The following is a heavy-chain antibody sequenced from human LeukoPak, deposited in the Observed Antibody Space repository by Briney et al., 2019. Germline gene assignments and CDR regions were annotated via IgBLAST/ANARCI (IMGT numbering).Heavy chain of an antibody. CDR3: ARDYLAAAGADYFDY. J-gene: IGHJ4*02. V-gene: IGHV3-33*01. D-gene: IGHD6-13*01. CDR2: IWYDGSNK. Sequence: GGSLRLSCAASGFTFSSYGMHWVRQAPGKGLEWVAVIWYDGSNKYYADSVKGRFTISRDNSKNTLYLQMNSLRAGDTAVYYCARDYLAAAGADYFDYWGQGTLVTVSS. CDR1: GFTFSSYG.